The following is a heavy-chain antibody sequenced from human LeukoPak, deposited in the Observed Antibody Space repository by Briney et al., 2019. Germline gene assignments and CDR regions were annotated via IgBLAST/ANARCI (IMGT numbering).Heavy chain of an antibody. V-gene: IGHV4-61*02. J-gene: IGHJ5*02. D-gene: IGHD3-3*01. Sequence: PSETLSLTCTVSGVSISSGSYYWSWIRQPAGKGLEWIGRIYTSGSTNYNPSLKSRVTISVDTSKNQFSLKLSSVTAADTAVYYCARGNYDFWSGYLGDWFDPWGQGTLVTVSS. CDR1: GVSISSGSYY. CDR3: ARGNYDFWSGYLGDWFDP. CDR2: IYTSGST.